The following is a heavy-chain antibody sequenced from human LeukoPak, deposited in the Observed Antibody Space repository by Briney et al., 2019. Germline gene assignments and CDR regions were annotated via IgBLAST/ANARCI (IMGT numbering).Heavy chain of an antibody. V-gene: IGHV1-2*02. CDR1: GYTFTGYY. CDR3: AGRYNWNGNWFDP. CDR2: INPNSGGT. D-gene: IGHD1-1*01. Sequence: ASVKVSCKASGYTFTGYYMHWVRQAPGQGLEWMGWINPNSGGTNYAQKFQGRVTMTRDTSISTAYIELSRLRSDDTAVYYCAGRYNWNGNWFDPWGQGTLVTVSS. J-gene: IGHJ5*02.